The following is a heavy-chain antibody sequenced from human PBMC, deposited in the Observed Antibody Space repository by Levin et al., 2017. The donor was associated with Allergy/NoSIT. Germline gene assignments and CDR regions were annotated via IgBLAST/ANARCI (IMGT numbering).Heavy chain of an antibody. V-gene: IGHV3-11*01. J-gene: IGHJ4*02. CDR1: GFMFSDYY. Sequence: PGGSLRLSCSASGFMFSDYYMSWIRQAPGKGLEWVSSIGRSGRTIYFADSVKGRFTISRDNAKNSLYMQMNSLRVDDTAAYYCARVGAAGLYYFDYWGQGSLVTVSS. CDR3: ARVGAAGLYYFDY. CDR2: IGRSGRTI. D-gene: IGHD6-13*01.